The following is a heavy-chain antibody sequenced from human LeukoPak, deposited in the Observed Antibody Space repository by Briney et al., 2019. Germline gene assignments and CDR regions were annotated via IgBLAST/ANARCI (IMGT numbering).Heavy chain of an antibody. CDR1: GGTFSSYA. CDR3: ARGDSIDNWFDP. D-gene: IGHD3-3*02. V-gene: IGHV1-69*05. J-gene: IGHJ5*02. Sequence: SVKVSCKASGGTFSSYAISWVRRAPGQGLEWMGGIIPIFGTANYAQKFQGRVTITTDESTSTAYMELSSLRSEDTAVYYCARGDSIDNWFDPWGQGTLVTVSS. CDR2: IIPIFGTA.